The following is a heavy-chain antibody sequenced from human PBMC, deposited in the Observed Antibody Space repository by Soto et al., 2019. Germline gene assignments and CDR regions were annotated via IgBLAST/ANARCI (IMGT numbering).Heavy chain of an antibody. J-gene: IGHJ6*02. CDR2: MNPNSGNT. CDR3: ARQLRFLEWLLYADYYYGMDV. CDR1: GYTFTSYD. V-gene: IGHV1-8*01. Sequence: RASVKVSCKASGYTFTSYDINWVRQATGQGLEWMGWMNPNSGNTGYAQKFQGRVTMTRNTSISTAYMELSSLRSEDTAVYYCARQLRFLEWLLYADYYYGMDVWGQGTTVTVSS. D-gene: IGHD3-3*01.